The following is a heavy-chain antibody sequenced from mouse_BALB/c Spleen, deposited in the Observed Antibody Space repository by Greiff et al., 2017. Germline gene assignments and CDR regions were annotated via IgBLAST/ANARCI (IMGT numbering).Heavy chain of an antibody. J-gene: IGHJ2*01. V-gene: IGHV14-1*02. CDR2: IDPENGNT. CDR3: ARSAYYYGSDY. Sequence: EVQLQQSGAELVRPGALVKLSCKASGFNIKDYYMHWVKQRPEQGLEWIGWIDPENGNTIYDPKFQGKASITADTSSNTAYLQLSSLTSEDTAVYYCARSAYYYGSDYWGQGTTLTVSS. D-gene: IGHD1-1*01. CDR1: GFNIKDYY.